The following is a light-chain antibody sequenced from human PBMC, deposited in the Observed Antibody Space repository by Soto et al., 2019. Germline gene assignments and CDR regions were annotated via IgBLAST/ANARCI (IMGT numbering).Light chain of an antibody. CDR2: EVS. J-gene: IGLJ1*01. CDR1: SSDVGSYNR. Sequence: QSARTQPPSVSGSPGQSVAISCTGTSSDVGSYNRVSWYQQPPGAAPKLMIYEVSNRPSGVPDRFSGSKSGNTASLTISGLQAEDEADYYCCSYTTSSTYVFGTGTKVTVL. CDR3: CSYTTSSTYV. V-gene: IGLV2-18*02.